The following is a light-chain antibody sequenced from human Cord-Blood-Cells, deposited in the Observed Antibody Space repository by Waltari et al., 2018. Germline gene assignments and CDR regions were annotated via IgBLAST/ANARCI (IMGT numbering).Light chain of an antibody. J-gene: IGLJ3*02. V-gene: IGLV2-14*01. Sequence: QSALAQPASVSGSPGQSITISCPGTSSDVGGYKYVSLYQQHPCKAPKLMIYEGSNRPSGVFNRFSGSKSGNPASLTTSVLQAEDEADYYCSSYTSSSTLVFGGGTKLTVL. CDR2: EGS. CDR3: SSYTSSSTLV. CDR1: SSDVGGYKY.